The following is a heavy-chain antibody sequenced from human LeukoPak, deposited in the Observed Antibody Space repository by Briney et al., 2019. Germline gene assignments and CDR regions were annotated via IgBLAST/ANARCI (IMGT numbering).Heavy chain of an antibody. CDR3: ARRVFSGWGYYFDY. D-gene: IGHD6-19*01. CDR1: GYSFTSYW. V-gene: IGHV1-2*02. J-gene: IGHJ4*02. Sequence: GESLKISCKGSGYSFTSYWIGWVRQAPGQGLEWVGWINPKSGGTNYAQKFQGRVTMTSDTSITTVYMELSRLRSGDTAVYYCARRVFSGWGYYFDYWGQGTLVTVSS. CDR2: INPKSGGT.